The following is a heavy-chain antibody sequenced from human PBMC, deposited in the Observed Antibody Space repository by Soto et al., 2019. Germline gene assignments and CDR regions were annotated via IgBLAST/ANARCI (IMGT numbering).Heavy chain of an antibody. CDR3: ATGTERLYPTTYYFDY. Sequence: ASVKVSCKVSGYTLTELSMHWVRQAPGKGLEWMGGFDPEDGETIYAQKFQGRVTMTEDTSTDTAYMELSSLRSEDTAVYYCATGTERLYPTTYYFDYWGQGTLVTVSS. J-gene: IGHJ4*02. V-gene: IGHV1-24*01. CDR2: FDPEDGET. CDR1: GYTLTELS. D-gene: IGHD3-10*01.